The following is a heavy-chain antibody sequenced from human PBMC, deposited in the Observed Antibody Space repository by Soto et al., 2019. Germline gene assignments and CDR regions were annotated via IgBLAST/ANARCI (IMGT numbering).Heavy chain of an antibody. D-gene: IGHD4-17*01. V-gene: IGHV1-69*12. Sequence: QVQLVQSGAEVKKPGSSVKVSCKASGGTFSSYAISWVRQAPGQGLEWMGGIIPIFGTANYAQKVQGRVTMTAEESRSTAYREVRSLRSEGTAVYYCARSEPDYGWWFDPWGQGTLVTVST. CDR3: ARSEPDYGWWFDP. CDR2: IIPIFGTA. J-gene: IGHJ5*02. CDR1: GGTFSSYA.